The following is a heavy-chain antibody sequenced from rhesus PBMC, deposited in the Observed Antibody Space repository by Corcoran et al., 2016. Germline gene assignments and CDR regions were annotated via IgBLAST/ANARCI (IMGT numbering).Heavy chain of an antibody. CDR1: GGSISGYY. Sequence: QVQLQESGPGLVKPSETLSLTCAVSGGSISGYYWSWFRQPPGKGLEWIGTIEGIRKYDGKYAGTNYHPSLKRRVTHSKDPSKNQFSLKLGSWNAADTAVYYFARSGYSSGWSRSLDVWGRGVLVTVSS. D-gene: IGHD6S26*01. CDR2: IEGIRKYDGKYAGT. CDR3: ARSGYSSGWSRSLDV. J-gene: IGHJ5-2*02. V-gene: IGHV4-81*01.